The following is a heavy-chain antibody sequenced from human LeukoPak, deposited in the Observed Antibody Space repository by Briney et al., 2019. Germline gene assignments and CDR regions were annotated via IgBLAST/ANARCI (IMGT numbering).Heavy chain of an antibody. CDR1: GYTFTDYY. CDR2: VDPEDGET. CDR3: AKGELHWFDP. Sequence: VKVSRKVSGYTFTDYYMHWVQQAPGKGLEWMGLVDPEDGETIYAEKFQGRVTITADTSTDTAYMELSSLRSEDTAVYYCAKGELHWFDPWGQGTLVTVSS. J-gene: IGHJ5*02. V-gene: IGHV1-69-2*01. D-gene: IGHD1-26*01.